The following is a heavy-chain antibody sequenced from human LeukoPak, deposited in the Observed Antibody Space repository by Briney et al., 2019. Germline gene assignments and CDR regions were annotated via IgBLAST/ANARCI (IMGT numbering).Heavy chain of an antibody. Sequence: SETLSLTCTVSGGSVSSVSYYWSWIRQPPGKGLEWIGYIYYSGSTNYNPSLKSRVTISVDTSKNQFSLKLSSVTAADTAVYYCAGENGDRVFDYWGQGTLVTVSS. J-gene: IGHJ4*02. D-gene: IGHD4-17*01. CDR1: GGSVSSVSYY. CDR3: AGENGDRVFDY. CDR2: IYYSGST. V-gene: IGHV4-61*01.